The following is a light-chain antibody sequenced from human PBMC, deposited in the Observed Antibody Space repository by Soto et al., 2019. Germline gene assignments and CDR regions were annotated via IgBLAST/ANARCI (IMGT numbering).Light chain of an antibody. CDR1: SSDVGGYNY. J-gene: IGLJ1*01. Sequence: QSVLTQPPSAYGSPGQSVTISCTGTSSDVGGYNYVSWYQQHPGKAPELMIYEVSKRPSGVPDRFSGSKSGNTASLTVSGLQAEDEADYYCSSYAGSNNFVFGTGTKVTVL. V-gene: IGLV2-8*01. CDR2: EVS. CDR3: SSYAGSNNFV.